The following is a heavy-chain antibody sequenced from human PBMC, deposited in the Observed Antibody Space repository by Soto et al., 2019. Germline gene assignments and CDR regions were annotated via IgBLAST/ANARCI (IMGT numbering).Heavy chain of an antibody. J-gene: IGHJ4*02. CDR2: INPXXXGX. V-gene: IGHV1-2*02. CDR1: GYIFTNYY. CDR3: ASEKTKFDY. Sequence: ASVKVSCKTSGYIFTNYYMHWVRQAPGQGLXXMXXINPXXXGXXXAQKFQGRVTMTSGTSITTDYLELTNLTFDDTAVYYCASEKTKFDYWGQGTLVTVSS.